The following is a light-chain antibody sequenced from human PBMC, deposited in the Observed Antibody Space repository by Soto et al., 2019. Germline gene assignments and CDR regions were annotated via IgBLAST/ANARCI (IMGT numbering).Light chain of an antibody. J-gene: IGLJ7*01. Sequence: QSVLTHPPSASGTPGQRVTITCSGSSSNIGSNAVNWYQQLPGTAPKLLIYGDFNRPSGVPARFSAFRSGTSASLAITGLQAEDEANYYCQSYDRSLSGSVFGGGTQLTVL. CDR2: GDF. CDR1: SSNIGSNA. CDR3: QSYDRSLSGSV. V-gene: IGLV1-40*01.